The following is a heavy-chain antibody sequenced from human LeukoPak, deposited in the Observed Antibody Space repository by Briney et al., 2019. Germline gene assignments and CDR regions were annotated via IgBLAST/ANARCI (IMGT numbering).Heavy chain of an antibody. CDR2: ISGNSRYI. V-gene: IGHV3-21*06. CDR1: GFTFSSYS. J-gene: IGHJ4*02. Sequence: PGGSLRLSCAASGFTFSSYSMTWVCQAPGKGLEWVSSISGNSRYIYYADSMRGRFTISRDNAKNSLYLQMNSLKPGDTAVYYCARVAEAAAFDSWGQGTLVTVSS. CDR3: ARVAEAAAFDS. D-gene: IGHD6-13*01.